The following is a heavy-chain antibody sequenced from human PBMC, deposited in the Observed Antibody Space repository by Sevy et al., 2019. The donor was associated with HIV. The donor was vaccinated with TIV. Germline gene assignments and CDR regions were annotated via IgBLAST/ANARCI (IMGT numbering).Heavy chain of an antibody. J-gene: IGHJ3*02. V-gene: IGHV3-11*06. CDR2: ISSRSSHT. CDR1: GFSFSEYY. Sequence: GGSLRLSCVASGFSFSEYYISWIRQAPGKGLEWVSYISSRSSHTNFADSVKGRFTISRDNAKNLLYLQTNSLRADDTAVYYCAMALYSSSSDPDAFDIWGQGTMVTVSS. CDR3: AMALYSSSSDPDAFDI. D-gene: IGHD6-13*01.